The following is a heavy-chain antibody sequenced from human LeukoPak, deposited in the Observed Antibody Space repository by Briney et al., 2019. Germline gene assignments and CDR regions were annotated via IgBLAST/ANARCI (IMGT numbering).Heavy chain of an antibody. Sequence: SETLSLTCTVSGGSISSYYWSWIRQPPGKGLEWIGYIYYSGSTNYNPSLKSRVTISVDTSKNQFSLKLRSVTAADTAVYYCARVAWGTYRRQYYFDYWGQGTLVTVSS. V-gene: IGHV4-59*01. D-gene: IGHD3-16*02. CDR1: GGSISSYY. CDR2: IYYSGST. J-gene: IGHJ4*02. CDR3: ARVAWGTYRRQYYFDY.